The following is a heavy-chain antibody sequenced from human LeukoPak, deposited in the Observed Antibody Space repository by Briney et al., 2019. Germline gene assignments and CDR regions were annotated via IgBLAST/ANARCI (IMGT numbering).Heavy chain of an antibody. CDR1: GFTFSSYA. D-gene: IGHD3-3*01. CDR2: ISYDGSNK. Sequence: GGSLRLSCAASGFTFSSYAMHWVRQAPGKGLEWVAVISYDGSNKYYADSVKGRFTISRDNSKNTLYLQMNSLRAEDTAVYYCAREWVRGYDFWSGTRDYMDVWGKGTTVTVSS. CDR3: AREWVRGYDFWSGTRDYMDV. J-gene: IGHJ6*03. V-gene: IGHV3-30-3*01.